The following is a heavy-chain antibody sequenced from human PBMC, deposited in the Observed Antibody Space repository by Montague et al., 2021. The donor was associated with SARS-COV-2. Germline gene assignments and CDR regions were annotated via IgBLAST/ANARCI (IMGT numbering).Heavy chain of an antibody. CDR3: ASPTYYYVSSGSDAFDI. Sequence: SETLSLTCAVYGGSFSGYYWSWIRQPPGKGLEWIGSIYYSGSTYYNPSLKSRVTIFVDTSKNQFSLKLSSVTAADTAVYYCASPTYYYVSSGSDAFDIWGQGTMVTVSS. V-gene: IGHV4-39*01. CDR2: IYYSGST. CDR1: GGSFSGYY. J-gene: IGHJ3*02. D-gene: IGHD3-22*01.